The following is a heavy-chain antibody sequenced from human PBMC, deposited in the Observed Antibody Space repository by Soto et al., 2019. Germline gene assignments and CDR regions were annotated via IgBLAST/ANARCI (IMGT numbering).Heavy chain of an antibody. Sequence: GASVKVSCKASGGNFSSYAISWVRQAPGQGLEWMGWINPQTGGTSYGQKFQGRVTLSRDTSINTAYLELSRLRFDDAAVYFCARERYQVISDGMDVWGQGTTVTVSS. V-gene: IGHV1-2*02. D-gene: IGHD2-2*01. CDR1: GGNFSSYA. J-gene: IGHJ6*02. CDR2: INPQTGGT. CDR3: ARERYQVISDGMDV.